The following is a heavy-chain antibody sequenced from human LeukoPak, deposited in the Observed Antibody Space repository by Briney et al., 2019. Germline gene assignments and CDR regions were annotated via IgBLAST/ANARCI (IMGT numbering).Heavy chain of an antibody. D-gene: IGHD3-3*01. V-gene: IGHV4-39*07. CDR3: ARDGLRSRDFWSGYKVIDP. J-gene: IGHJ5*02. CDR1: GGSISSSSYY. Sequence: PSETLSLTCTVSGGSISSSSYYWGWIRQPPGKGLEWIGSIYYSGSTYYNPSLKSRVTISVDTSKNQFSLKLSSVTAADTAVYYCARDGLRSRDFWSGYKVIDPWGQGTLVTVSS. CDR2: IYYSGST.